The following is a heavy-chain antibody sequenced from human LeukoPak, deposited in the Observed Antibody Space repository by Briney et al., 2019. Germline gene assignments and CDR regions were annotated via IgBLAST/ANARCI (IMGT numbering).Heavy chain of an antibody. J-gene: IGHJ4*02. D-gene: IGHD3-22*01. CDR3: ARDQGYYDSSGYYPYYLDY. Sequence: GGSLRLSCTASGFTFSDFHISWIRKAPGKGLEGVSHISGSGYAIHHPGSVKGRFTISRDNAKNSLYLQMNSLGAEDTAVYYCARDQGYYDSSGYYPYYLDYWGQGNLVTVSS. CDR2: ISGSGYAI. CDR1: GFTFSDFH. V-gene: IGHV3-11*01.